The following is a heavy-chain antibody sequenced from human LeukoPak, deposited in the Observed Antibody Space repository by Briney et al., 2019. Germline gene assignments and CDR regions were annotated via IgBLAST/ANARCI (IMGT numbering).Heavy chain of an antibody. CDR1: GGSISSGSYY. CDR3: AREEGENWNPQFRFDY. D-gene: IGHD1-1*01. CDR2: IYTSGST. J-gene: IGHJ4*02. V-gene: IGHV4-61*02. Sequence: SQTLSLTCTVSGGSISSGSYYWSWVRQPAGKGLEWIGRIYTSGSTNYHPSLKSRVTISVDTSKNQFSLKLSSVTAADTAVYYCAREEGENWNPQFRFDYWGQGTLVTVSS.